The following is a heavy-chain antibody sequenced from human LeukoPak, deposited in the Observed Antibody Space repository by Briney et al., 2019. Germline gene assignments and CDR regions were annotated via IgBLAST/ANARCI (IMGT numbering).Heavy chain of an antibody. CDR2: INTDGSST. CDR1: GFTFSSYW. CDR3: ARATYYDFWTFDY. D-gene: IGHD3-3*01. J-gene: IGHJ4*02. Sequence: PGGSLRLSCAASGFTFSSYWMHWVRHAPGKGLVWVSRINTDGSSTSYADSVKGRFTISRDNAKNTLYLQMNSLRAEDTAVYYCARATYYDFWTFDYWGQGTLVTVSS. V-gene: IGHV3-74*01.